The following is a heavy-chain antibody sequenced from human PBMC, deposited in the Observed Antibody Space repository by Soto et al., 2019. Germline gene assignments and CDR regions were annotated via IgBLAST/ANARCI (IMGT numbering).Heavy chain of an antibody. Sequence: SETLSLTCTVSGGSISNYYWNWIRQPPGKGLEWIGSIYNSGSTNYNPSLKSRVTISVDTSKNQFSLKQSSVTAADTAVYYCAREYYYASSGYYSRGAFDIWGQGAMVTVSS. CDR2: IYNSGST. J-gene: IGHJ3*02. CDR1: GGSISNYY. D-gene: IGHD3-22*01. CDR3: AREYYYASSGYYSRGAFDI. V-gene: IGHV4-59*01.